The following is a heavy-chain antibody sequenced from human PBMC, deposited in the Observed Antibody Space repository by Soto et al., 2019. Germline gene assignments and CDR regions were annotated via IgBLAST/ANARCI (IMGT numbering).Heavy chain of an antibody. CDR2: IYHSGST. CDR1: GGSISSGGYS. CDR3: ARDHSSSSHNWFDP. D-gene: IGHD6-6*01. Sequence: PSETLSLTCAVSGGSISSGGYSWSWIRQPPGKGLEWIGYIYHSGSTNYNPSLKSRVTISVDKSKNQFSLKLSSVTAADTAVYYCARDHSSSSHNWFDPWGQGTLVTVSS. V-gene: IGHV4-30-2*01. J-gene: IGHJ5*02.